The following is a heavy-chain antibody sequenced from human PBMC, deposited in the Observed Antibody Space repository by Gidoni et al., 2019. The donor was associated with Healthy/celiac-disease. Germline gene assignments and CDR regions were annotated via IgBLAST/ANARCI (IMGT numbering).Heavy chain of an antibody. V-gene: IGHV1-69*01. CDR2: IIPIFGTA. CDR3: ARQRTGIVVVPAAGSIWFDP. J-gene: IGHJ5*02. Sequence: QVQLVQSGAEVKKPGSSVKVSCKASGGPFSSYAISWVRQAPGQGLEWMGGIIPIFGTANYAQKFQGRVTITADESTSTAYMELSSLRSEDTAVYYCARQRTGIVVVPAAGSIWFDPWGQGTLVTVSS. D-gene: IGHD2-2*01. CDR1: GGPFSSYA.